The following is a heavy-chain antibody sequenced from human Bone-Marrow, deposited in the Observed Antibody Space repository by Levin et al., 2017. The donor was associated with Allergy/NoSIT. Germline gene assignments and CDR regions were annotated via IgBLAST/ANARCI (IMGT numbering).Heavy chain of an antibody. CDR1: GFTFSSYD. J-gene: IGHJ6*02. CDR3: ARGERVRFLEWKGPLGMDV. D-gene: IGHD3-3*01. V-gene: IGHV3-13*01. CDR2: IGTAGDT. Sequence: GGSLRLSCAASGFTFSSYDMHWVRQATGKGLEWVSAIGTAGDTYYPGSVKGRFTISRENAKNSLYLQMNSLRAGDTAVYYCARGERVRFLEWKGPLGMDVWGQGTTVTVSS.